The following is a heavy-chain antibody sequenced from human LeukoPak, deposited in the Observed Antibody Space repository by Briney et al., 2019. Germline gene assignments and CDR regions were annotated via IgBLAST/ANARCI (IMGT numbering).Heavy chain of an antibody. Sequence: GGSLRLSCAASGFTFNNYAMNWVRQAPGKGLEWVSVISGSGGTTYYADSVKGRFPISRDSSKNTLSLQMNSLRADDTAVYYCAKVSGGGLYYDGMDVWGQGTTVTVSS. CDR2: ISGSGGTT. J-gene: IGHJ6*02. CDR1: GFTFNNYA. CDR3: AKVSGGGLYYDGMDV. V-gene: IGHV3-23*01. D-gene: IGHD1-14*01.